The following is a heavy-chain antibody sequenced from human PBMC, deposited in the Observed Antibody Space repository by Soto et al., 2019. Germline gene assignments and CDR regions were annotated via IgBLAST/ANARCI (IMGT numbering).Heavy chain of an antibody. CDR3: ARGLVVPAGIRYYHSGMDV. D-gene: IGHD2-2*01. Sequence: GSSVKVCCKASGGTFSSYAISSVRHAPGRGLEWMGGIIPIFNTANYAQKFQGRFTITADKSTSTAYIELSSLRSEDTAVYYCARGLVVPAGIRYYHSGMDVWGQGTTLTV. V-gene: IGHV1-69*06. CDR2: IIPIFNTA. J-gene: IGHJ6*02. CDR1: GGTFSSYA.